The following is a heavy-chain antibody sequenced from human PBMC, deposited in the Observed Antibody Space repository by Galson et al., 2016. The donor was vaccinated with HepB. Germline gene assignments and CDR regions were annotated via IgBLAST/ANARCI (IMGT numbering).Heavy chain of an antibody. CDR2: IRTYNGDT. J-gene: IGHJ4*02. CDR3: ARDASDSGSYSEAAYANS. CDR1: GFAFSSYG. V-gene: IGHV1-18*01. Sequence: SVKVSCKASGFAFSSYGISWVRQAPGQGLEWMGWIRTYNGDTNYAQKLQGRVTMTPDTSTSTAYMELRSLRSDDTAVYYCARDASDSGSYSEAAYANSWGQGTLVTVTS. D-gene: IGHD1-26*01.